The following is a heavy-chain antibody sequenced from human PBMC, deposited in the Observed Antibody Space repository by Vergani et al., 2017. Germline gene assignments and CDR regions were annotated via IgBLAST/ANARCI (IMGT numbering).Heavy chain of an antibody. CDR3: ARDLTVGYCSGGSCS. CDR2: ISSSSSYI. D-gene: IGHD2-15*01. CDR1: GFTFRSYS. V-gene: IGHV3-21*01. Sequence: EVQLVESGGGLVKPGGSLRLSCAASGFTFRSYSMNWVRQAPGKGLEWVSSISSSSSYIYYADSVKGRFTISRDNAKNSLYLQMNSLRAEDTAVYYCARDLTVGYCSGGSCSWGQGTLVTVSS. J-gene: IGHJ4*02.